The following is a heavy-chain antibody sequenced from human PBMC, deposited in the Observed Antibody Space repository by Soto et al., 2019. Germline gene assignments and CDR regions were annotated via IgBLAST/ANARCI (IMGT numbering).Heavy chain of an antibody. CDR1: GFSFSDYY. D-gene: IGHD3-10*01. CDR3: ARENWFFEY. Sequence: PGGSLRLSCAASGFSFSDYYMTWIRQVPGKGLEWVSHLSTRGSDEYYSDSVKGRFTVSRDNAKNSLYLQMNSLVADDTAVYYCARENWFFEYWGQGTPVTVSS. J-gene: IGHJ4*02. V-gene: IGHV3-11*04. CDR2: LSTRGSDE.